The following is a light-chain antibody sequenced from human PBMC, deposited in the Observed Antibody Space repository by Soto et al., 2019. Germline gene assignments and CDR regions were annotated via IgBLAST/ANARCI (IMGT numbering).Light chain of an antibody. J-gene: IGKJ4*01. Sequence: EIVLTQSPGTLSLSPGERATLSCRASQSVRNNYLVWYQQRPGQPPRFLMYDVSTRAAGIPDRFSGSGSGNDFTLSISRRETEDYAVYYCQQYGSTPLTFGGGTKVEIE. CDR3: QQYGSTPLT. CDR1: QSVRNNY. V-gene: IGKV3-20*01. CDR2: DVS.